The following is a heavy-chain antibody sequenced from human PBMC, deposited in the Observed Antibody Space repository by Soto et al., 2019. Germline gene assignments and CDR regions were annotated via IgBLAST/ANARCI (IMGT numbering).Heavy chain of an antibody. V-gene: IGHV1-69*01. D-gene: IGHD3-22*01. Sequence: QVQLVQSGAEVKKPGSSVKGSCKASGGTLSSYAISWVRQAPGHGLEWMGGIIHICGTANYAQKFQGRVTITADESTSTAYMDLSSLRSEDTAVYYCARNQYYYDSIGPPLNWFDPWGPGTLGTVSS. CDR3: ARNQYYYDSIGPPLNWFDP. CDR1: GGTLSSYA. CDR2: IIHICGTA. J-gene: IGHJ5*02.